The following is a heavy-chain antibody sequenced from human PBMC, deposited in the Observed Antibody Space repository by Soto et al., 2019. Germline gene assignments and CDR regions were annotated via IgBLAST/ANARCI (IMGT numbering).Heavy chain of an antibody. J-gene: IGHJ4*02. CDR1: GGSVSSGNYY. V-gene: IGHV4-61*01. CDR2: IYYNGNT. CDR3: ARRTVMTGLNAY. D-gene: IGHD4-17*01. Sequence: QVQLQESGPGLVKPSETLSLTCTVSGGSVSSGNYYWNWIRQPPGKGLEWIGYIYYNGNTNYNPSLKSRVTISIDTSKNQLSLKVRSVTAADTAVYYCARRTVMTGLNAYWGQGTLVTVSS.